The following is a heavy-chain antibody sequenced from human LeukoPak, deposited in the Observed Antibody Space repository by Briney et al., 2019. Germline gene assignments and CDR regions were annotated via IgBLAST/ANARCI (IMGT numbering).Heavy chain of an antibody. CDR3: AKYTSGWSEDY. Sequence: PGGSLRLSCAASGFTFSDYYMSWIRQAPGKGLEWVSSIIDTGGSTFYADSVKGRFIISRDNSKNTLYLQMNSLRAEDTAVYYCAKYTSGWSEDYWGQGILVTVSS. CDR2: IIDTGGST. CDR1: GFTFSDYY. J-gene: IGHJ4*02. V-gene: IGHV3-23*01. D-gene: IGHD6-19*01.